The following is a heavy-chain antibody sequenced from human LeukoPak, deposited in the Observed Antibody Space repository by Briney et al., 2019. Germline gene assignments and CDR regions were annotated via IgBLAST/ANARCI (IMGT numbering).Heavy chain of an antibody. CDR3: ARVRDILTGFTFDY. CDR2: IYHSGST. V-gene: IGHV4-30-2*01. J-gene: IGHJ4*02. Sequence: SETLSLTCAVSGGSISSGGYSWSWIRQPPGKGLEWIGYIYHSGSTYYDPSLKSRVTISVDRSKNQFSLKLSSVTAADTAVYYCARVRDILTGFTFDYWGQGTLVTVSS. D-gene: IGHD3-9*01. CDR1: GGSISSGGYS.